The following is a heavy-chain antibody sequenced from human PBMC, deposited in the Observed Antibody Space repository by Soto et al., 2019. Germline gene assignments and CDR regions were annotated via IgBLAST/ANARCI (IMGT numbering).Heavy chain of an antibody. D-gene: IGHD1-26*01. J-gene: IGHJ5*01. CDR1: GFTFYTYA. CDR3: AKGRLAVGSDWFDS. Sequence: GWSLRLSCEASGFTFYTYAMIWVRQAPGKGLEWVTAIDSDGTDTYYADFVKGRFTVSRDNSKNTLYLQMRSLTAEDTALYYCAKGRLAVGSDWFDSCGPGTLVTVSS. CDR2: IDSDGTDT. V-gene: IGHV3-23*05.